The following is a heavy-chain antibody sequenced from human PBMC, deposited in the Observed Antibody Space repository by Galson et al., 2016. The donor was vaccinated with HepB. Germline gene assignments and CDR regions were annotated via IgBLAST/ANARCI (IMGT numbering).Heavy chain of an antibody. Sequence: SLRLSCAASGLPFSDSYMSWIRQAPGKGLEWISYISNTGNTIYYADSVKGRFTISRDNAKNSVYLQMNTLRGEDTAVYYCATQLGLTIVPGTFDSWGQGTLVTVSS. V-gene: IGHV3-11*01. J-gene: IGHJ4*02. CDR3: ATQLGLTIVPGTFDS. CDR1: GLPFSDSY. CDR2: ISNTGNTI. D-gene: IGHD2-21*01.